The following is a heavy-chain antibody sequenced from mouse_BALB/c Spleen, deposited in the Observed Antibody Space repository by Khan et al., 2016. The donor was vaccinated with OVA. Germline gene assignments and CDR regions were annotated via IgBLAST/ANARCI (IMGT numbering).Heavy chain of an antibody. J-gene: IGHJ4*01. CDR1: GYTFTDYN. Sequence: VQLQQSGPELVKPGASVKISCKASGYTFTDYNMHWVKQSHGKSLEWIGYIYPYNGGTGYNQKLKSKATLTIDNSSSTAYMELRSLTSEDSAVYYCAKGPGGAMDYWGQGTSVTVSS. CDR3: AKGPGGAMDY. D-gene: IGHD3-3*01. CDR2: IYPYNGGT. V-gene: IGHV1S29*02.